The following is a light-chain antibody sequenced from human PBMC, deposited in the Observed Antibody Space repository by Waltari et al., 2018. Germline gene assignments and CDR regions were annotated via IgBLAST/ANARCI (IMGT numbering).Light chain of an antibody. CDR2: QHN. CDR1: KLGGKY. J-gene: IGLJ2*01. CDR3: QAWDSNTVV. Sequence: SYELTQPPSVSVSPGQTASITCSGDKLGGKYASWYQLRAGQSPVLVISQHNQRPSGIPRRFSGPYSGNTATLTISGTQAMDEADYYCQAWDSNTVVFGGGTKLSVL. V-gene: IGLV3-1*01.